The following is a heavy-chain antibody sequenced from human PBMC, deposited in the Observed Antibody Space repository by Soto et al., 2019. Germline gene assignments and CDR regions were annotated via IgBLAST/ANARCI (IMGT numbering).Heavy chain of an antibody. Sequence: SETLSLTCAVYGGSFSGYYWSWIRQPPGKGLEWIGEINHSGSTNYNPSLKSRVTISVDTSKNQFSLKLSSVTAADTAVYYCASLVVTAHNLFAPWGQGPLATVSS. CDR2: INHSGST. CDR1: GGSFSGYY. V-gene: IGHV4-34*01. CDR3: ASLVVTAHNLFAP. D-gene: IGHD2-21*02. J-gene: IGHJ5*02.